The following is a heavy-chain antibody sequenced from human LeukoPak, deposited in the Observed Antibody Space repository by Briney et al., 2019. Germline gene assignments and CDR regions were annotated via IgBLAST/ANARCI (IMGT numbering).Heavy chain of an antibody. CDR1: GFTFTNYA. D-gene: IGHD3-22*01. V-gene: IGHV3-23*01. Sequence: GGSLRLSCAASGFTFTNYAMSWVRQAPGKGLEWVSGISGSGGSTYYADSVKGRFTISRDNSKNTLHLRMNSLRAEDTAVYYCAKVRYDSSGYQSPYFDYWGQGTLVTVSS. CDR3: AKVRYDSSGYQSPYFDY. J-gene: IGHJ4*02. CDR2: ISGSGGST.